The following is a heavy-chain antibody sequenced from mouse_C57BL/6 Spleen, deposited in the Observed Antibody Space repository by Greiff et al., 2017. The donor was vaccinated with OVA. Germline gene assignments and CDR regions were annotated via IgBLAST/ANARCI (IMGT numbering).Heavy chain of an antibody. J-gene: IGHJ4*01. V-gene: IGHV1-52*01. D-gene: IGHD1-1*01. CDR2: IDPSDSET. CDR3: ATGYYYGSALVDY. CDR1: GYTFTSYW. Sequence: VKLQQPGAELVRPGSSVKLSCKASGYTFTSYWMHWVKQRPIQGLEWIGNIDPSDSETHYNQKFKDKATLTVDKSSSTAYMQLSSLTSEDSAVYYCATGYYYGSALVDYWGQGTSVTVSS.